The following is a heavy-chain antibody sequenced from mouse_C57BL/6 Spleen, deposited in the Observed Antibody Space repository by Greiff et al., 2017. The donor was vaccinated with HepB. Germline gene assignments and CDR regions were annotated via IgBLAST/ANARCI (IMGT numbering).Heavy chain of an antibody. D-gene: IGHD1-1*01. CDR3: ATDYYGKGGTRYYAMDY. J-gene: IGHJ4*01. V-gene: IGHV2-6*03. CDR1: GFSLTSYG. CDR2: IWSDGST. Sequence: VQLKQSGPGLVAPSQSLSITCTVSGFSLTSYGVHWVRQPPGKGLEWLVVIWSDGSTTYNSALKSRLSISKDNSKSQVFLKMNSLQTDDTAMYYCATDYYGKGGTRYYAMDYWGQGTSVTVSS.